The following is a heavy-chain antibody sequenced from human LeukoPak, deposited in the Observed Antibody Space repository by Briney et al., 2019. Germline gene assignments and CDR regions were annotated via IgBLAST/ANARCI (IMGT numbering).Heavy chain of an antibody. Sequence: SETLSLTCTVSGGSISSGDYYWSWIRQPPGKGLEWIGYIYYSGSTYYNPSLKSRVTISVDTSKNQFSLKLSSVTAADTAVYYCARAGYSGYDFNFDNWGQGTLVTVSS. CDR2: IYYSGST. CDR1: GGSISSGDYY. D-gene: IGHD5-12*01. J-gene: IGHJ4*02. V-gene: IGHV4-30-4*01. CDR3: ARAGYSGYDFNFDN.